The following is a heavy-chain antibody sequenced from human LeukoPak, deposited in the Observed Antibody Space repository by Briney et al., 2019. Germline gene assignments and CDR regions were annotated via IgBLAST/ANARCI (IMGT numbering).Heavy chain of an antibody. CDR1: GGSISSSSYY. Sequence: SETLSLTCTVSGGSISSSSYYWGWIRQPPGKGLEGIGSIYYSGSTYYNPSLKSRVTISVDTSKNQFSLKLSSVTAADTAVYYCARQEIAVAGTACYFDYWGQGTLVTVSS. CDR2: IYYSGST. CDR3: ARQEIAVAGTACYFDY. V-gene: IGHV4-39*01. J-gene: IGHJ4*02. D-gene: IGHD6-19*01.